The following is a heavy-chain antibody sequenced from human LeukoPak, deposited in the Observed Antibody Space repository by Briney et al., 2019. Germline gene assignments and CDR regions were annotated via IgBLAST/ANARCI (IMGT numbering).Heavy chain of an antibody. CDR1: GFSLSNSEVG. J-gene: IGHJ3*01. CDR2: IYWDDDK. CDR3: ARTRSSGDYDAFDV. Sequence: SGPTLVKPTQTLTLTCSFSGFSLSNSEVGVGWIRQPPGKALEWLALIYWDDDKRFSRFLKSRLTITKDTAKNQVVLTLSNMDPVDTATYHCARTRSSGDYDAFDVWGQGTMVTVSS. V-gene: IGHV2-5*02. D-gene: IGHD3-22*01.